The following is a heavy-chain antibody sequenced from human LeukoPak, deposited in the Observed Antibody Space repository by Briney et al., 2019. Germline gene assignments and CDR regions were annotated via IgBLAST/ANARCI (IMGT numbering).Heavy chain of an antibody. D-gene: IGHD1-26*01. Sequence: SETLSLTCTVSGDSIGGYYWSWIRQPPGKGLEWIGNIYHSGSTNYSPSLKSRVTISVDTSKNQFSLKLSSVTAADTAVYYCARSYSGIPYYFDYWGQGTLVTVSS. CDR1: GDSIGGYY. CDR3: ARSYSGIPYYFDY. J-gene: IGHJ4*02. V-gene: IGHV4-59*01. CDR2: IYHSGST.